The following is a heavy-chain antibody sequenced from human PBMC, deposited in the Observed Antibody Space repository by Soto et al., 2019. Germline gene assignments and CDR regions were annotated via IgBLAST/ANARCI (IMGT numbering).Heavy chain of an antibody. CDR1: GGSISSGGYY. CDR2: IYYSGST. J-gene: IGHJ2*01. D-gene: IGHD1-26*01. CDR3: ARATSETVGPSAGWYFDL. V-gene: IGHV4-31*03. Sequence: QVQLQESGPGLVKPSQTLSLTCTVSGGSISSGGYYWSWIRQHPGNGLEWIGYIYYSGSTYYNPSLKSRVNISVDTAKNQFSLNLSSVTAADTAVYYCARATSETVGPSAGWYFDLWGRGTLVTVSS.